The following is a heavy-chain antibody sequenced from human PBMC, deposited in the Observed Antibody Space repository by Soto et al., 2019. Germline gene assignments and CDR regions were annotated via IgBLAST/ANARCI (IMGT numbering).Heavy chain of an antibody. D-gene: IGHD3-9*01. CDR3: ASRYGPSEFDH. CDR2: IHGNGGT. CDR1: GDSISSSSYY. Sequence: QLQLEESGPGLVKSSETLSLTCSVSGDSISSSSYYWGWLRQSPGEGLEWIGNIHGNGGTQYNPSLSRRVIISGNTSANQSSLRLTSVTAADTAVYYCASRYGPSEFDHWGQGSLVTVSS. J-gene: IGHJ4*02. V-gene: IGHV4-39*01.